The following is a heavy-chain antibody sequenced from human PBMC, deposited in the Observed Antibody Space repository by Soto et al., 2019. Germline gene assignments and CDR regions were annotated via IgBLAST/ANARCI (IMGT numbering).Heavy chain of an antibody. CDR3: ARVKERLCDWYFDL. Sequence: QVQLVQSGAEVKKPGSSVKVSCKASGGTFSSYAISWVRQAPGQGLEWMGGIIPIFGTANYAQKFQGRVTITADESTNTAYMELSILRSEDTSVYYCARVKERLCDWYFDLWGRGTLVTVSS. D-gene: IGHD1-26*01. CDR1: GGTFSSYA. J-gene: IGHJ2*01. CDR2: IIPIFGTA. V-gene: IGHV1-69*12.